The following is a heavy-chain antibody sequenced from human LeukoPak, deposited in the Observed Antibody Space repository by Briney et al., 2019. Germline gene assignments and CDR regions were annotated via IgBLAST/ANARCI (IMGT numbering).Heavy chain of an antibody. CDR3: AXXDTSSYGDYVFDS. CDR1: GYTFTGYY. CDR2: INPNSGGT. V-gene: IGHV1-2*02. D-gene: IGHD4-17*01. J-gene: IGHJ4*02. Sequence: ASVTVSCKASGYTFTGYYMHWVRQAPGQGREWMGWINPNSGGTNYAQKFQGRVTMTRDTSISTAYMELSRLRSDDTAVYYRAXXDTSSYGDYVFDSWGQGTLVTVSS.